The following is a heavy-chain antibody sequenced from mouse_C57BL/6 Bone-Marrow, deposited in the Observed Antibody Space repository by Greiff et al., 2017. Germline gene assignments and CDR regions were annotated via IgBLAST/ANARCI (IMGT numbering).Heavy chain of an antibody. J-gene: IGHJ3*01. Sequence: EVQLQASGAELVRPGSSVKMSCKTSVYTFTSYVINWVKQRPGQGLEWIGYIYIGHGYTEYNEKFKGKATLTVDKTSTTAYMQLSSLSSEDSAVYYCARKRDYSNTLFAYWGQGTLVTVSA. D-gene: IGHD2-5*01. CDR2: IYIGHGYT. CDR3: ARKRDYSNTLFAY. V-gene: IGHV1-58*01. CDR1: VYTFTSYV.